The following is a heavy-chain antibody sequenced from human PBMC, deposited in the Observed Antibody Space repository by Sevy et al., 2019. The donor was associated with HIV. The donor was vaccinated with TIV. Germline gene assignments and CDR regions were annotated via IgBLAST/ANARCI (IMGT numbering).Heavy chain of an antibody. D-gene: IGHD6-19*01. V-gene: IGHV3-48*03. J-gene: IGHJ4*02. Sequence: GGSLRLSCAASGFTFSSYEMNWVRQAPGKGLEWVSYISSSGSTIYYSDSVKGRFTISRDNAKNSLYLQMNSLRAEDSAVYYCARDSHSWQWLDFDYWGQGTLVTVSS. CDR3: ARDSHSWQWLDFDY. CDR2: ISSSGSTI. CDR1: GFTFSSYE.